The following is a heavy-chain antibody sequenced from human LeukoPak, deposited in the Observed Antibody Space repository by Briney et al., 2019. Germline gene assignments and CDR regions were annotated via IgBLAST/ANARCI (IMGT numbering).Heavy chain of an antibody. CDR1: GGSISSYY. CDR2: IYYSGST. CDR3: ARRRTATVDFDY. Sequence: PSETLSLTCTVSGGSISSYYWSWIRQPPGKGLEWIGYIYYSGSTNYNPSLKSRVTISVDTSKNQFSLKLGSVTAADTAVYYCARRRTATVDFDYWGQGTLVTVSS. D-gene: IGHD4-23*01. V-gene: IGHV4-59*08. J-gene: IGHJ4*02.